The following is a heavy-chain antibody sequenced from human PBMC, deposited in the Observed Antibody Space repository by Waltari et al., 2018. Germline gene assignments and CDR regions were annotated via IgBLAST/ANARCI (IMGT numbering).Heavy chain of an antibody. V-gene: IGHV1-2*02. CDR2: INPNSGGT. J-gene: IGHJ5*02. D-gene: IGHD2-2*01. Sequence: QVQLVQSGAEVKKPGASVKVSCKASGYPFPGYYMHWVRQAPGQGLEWMGWINPNSGGTNYAQKFQGRVTMTRDTSISTAYMELSRLRSDDTAVYYCARAVVPAAMGWFDPWGQGTLVTVSS. CDR3: ARAVVPAAMGWFDP. CDR1: GYPFPGYY.